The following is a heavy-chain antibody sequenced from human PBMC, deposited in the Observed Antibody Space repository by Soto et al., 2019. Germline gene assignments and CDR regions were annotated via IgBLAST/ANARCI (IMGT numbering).Heavy chain of an antibody. J-gene: IGHJ4*02. D-gene: IGHD6-19*01. CDR1: GGSISGSY. CDR2: VYYTGST. CDR3: ARSVAVPGAHIDY. Sequence: SETLSLTCSVSGGSISGSYWSWIRQSPGKGLEWLGYVYYTGSTNYSPSLRSRVSISADTSKNEFSLRLSSVTAADTAVYFCARSVAVPGAHIDYWGQGTQVTVSS. V-gene: IGHV4-59*01.